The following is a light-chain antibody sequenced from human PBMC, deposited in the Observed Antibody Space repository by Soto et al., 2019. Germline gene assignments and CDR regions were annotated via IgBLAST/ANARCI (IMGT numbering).Light chain of an antibody. Sequence: EIVLTQSPGTLSLSPGDRATLSCRASQSASSNYLAWYQQKPGQAPRLLIYGASSRATGIPDRFSGSGSGTDFTLTISRLEPEDFAVYYCQRYGTSLPLTFGGGTNVDIK. CDR3: QRYGTSLPLT. CDR1: QSASSNY. J-gene: IGKJ4*01. V-gene: IGKV3-20*01. CDR2: GAS.